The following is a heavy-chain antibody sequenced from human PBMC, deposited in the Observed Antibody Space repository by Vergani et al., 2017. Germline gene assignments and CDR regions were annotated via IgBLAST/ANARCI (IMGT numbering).Heavy chain of an antibody. CDR2: IRADNGDT. CDR1: GYTFFNYG. Sequence: QVQLVQSGPEMKQPGASVKVSCKASGYTFFNYGVNWIRRAPGQGFDWLGWIRADNGDTRYAPRLQDRLTLTTDSSTSTAYMELRSLKSDDTAVYYCTRDGTYYYGSGSYYVFEYWGQGALVTVSS. J-gene: IGHJ4*02. CDR3: TRDGTYYYGSGSYYVFEY. D-gene: IGHD3-10*01. V-gene: IGHV1-18*04.